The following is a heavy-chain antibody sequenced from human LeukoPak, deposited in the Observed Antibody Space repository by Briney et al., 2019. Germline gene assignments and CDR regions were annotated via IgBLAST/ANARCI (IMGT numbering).Heavy chain of an antibody. Sequence: PGGSLRLSCAASGFTFDDYGMSWVRQAAGKGLEWVSGTNWNGGSTGYADSVKGRFTISRDNAKNSLYLQMNSLRAEDTALYYCARVGPSSASMTPAYGMDVWGQGTTVTVSS. CDR2: TNWNGGST. D-gene: IGHD2/OR15-2a*01. J-gene: IGHJ6*02. CDR1: GFTFDDYG. V-gene: IGHV3-20*04. CDR3: ARVGPSSASMTPAYGMDV.